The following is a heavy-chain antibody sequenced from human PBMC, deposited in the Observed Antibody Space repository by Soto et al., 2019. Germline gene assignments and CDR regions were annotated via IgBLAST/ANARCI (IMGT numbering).Heavy chain of an antibody. D-gene: IGHD1-20*01. CDR3: AREVSGIQAFDY. V-gene: IGHV4-59*12. CDR2: YSGFT. Sequence: SETLSLTCTVSGGSITTYQWSWIRQPPGKGLEWIGGYSGFTNYNPSLKSRVTISVDKSKNHLSLKLDSVTAADTAVYYCAREVSGIQAFDYWGQGTLVTVSS. J-gene: IGHJ4*02. CDR1: GGSITTYQ.